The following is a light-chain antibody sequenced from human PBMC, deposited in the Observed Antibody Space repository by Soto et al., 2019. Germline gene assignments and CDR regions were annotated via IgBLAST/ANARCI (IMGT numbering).Light chain of an antibody. CDR1: QSVSSY. Sequence: EIVLTQSPATPSLSPGGRATLSCRASQSVSSYLAWYQQKPGQAPRLLIYDASNRATGIPARFSGSGSGTDFTLTISSLEPEDFAVYYCQQRSNWWTFGQGTKVDIK. V-gene: IGKV3-11*01. CDR2: DAS. J-gene: IGKJ1*01. CDR3: QQRSNWWT.